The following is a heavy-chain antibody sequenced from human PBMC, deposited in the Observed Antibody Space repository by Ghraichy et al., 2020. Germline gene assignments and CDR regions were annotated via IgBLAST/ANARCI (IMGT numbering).Heavy chain of an antibody. V-gene: IGHV4-34*01. CDR2: VNHSGST. D-gene: IGHD2-15*01. Sequence: SETLSLTCAVYGGSFSGYYWSWIRQPPGQGLEWIGEVNHSGSTNYNPSLKSRVTISVDTSKNQFSLKLSSVTAADTAVYYCARGRVKYCSGGSCYRASYFDYWGQGTLVTVSS. CDR3: ARGRVKYCSGGSCYRASYFDY. J-gene: IGHJ4*02. CDR1: GGSFSGYY.